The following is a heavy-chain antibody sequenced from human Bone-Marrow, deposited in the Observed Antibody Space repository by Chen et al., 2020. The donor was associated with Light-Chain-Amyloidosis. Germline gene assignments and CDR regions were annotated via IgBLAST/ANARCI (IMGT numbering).Heavy chain of an antibody. Sequence: EVQLVQSGGGLVQPGGSLRLSCAASTFTISEYWMHWVRQAPGKGLVWVSHIHGDASGVSYADSVKGRFTISRDNARNTLYLQMNSLRAEDTAVYFCVRDLNEPFTGLYKGWFDSWGRGTQVTVSS. CDR3: VRDLNEPFTGLYKGWFDS. CDR1: TFTISEYW. D-gene: IGHD1-1*01. CDR2: IHGDASGV. J-gene: IGHJ5*01. V-gene: IGHV3-74*01.